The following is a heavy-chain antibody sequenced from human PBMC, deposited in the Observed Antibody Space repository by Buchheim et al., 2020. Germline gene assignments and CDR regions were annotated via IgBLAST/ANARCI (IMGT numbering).Heavy chain of an antibody. CDR2: MNPNCGNT. CDR3: ARGLPKTFERAYYYYGMDV. D-gene: IGHD3-9*01. Sequence: QVQLVQSGAEVKKPGASVKVSCKASGYTFTSYDINWVRQATGQGLEWMGWMNPNCGNTGYAQKFQGRVTMTRNTSISTAYMELSSLRSEDTAVYYCARGLPKTFERAYYYYGMDVWGQGTT. V-gene: IGHV1-8*01. J-gene: IGHJ6*02. CDR1: GYTFTSYD.